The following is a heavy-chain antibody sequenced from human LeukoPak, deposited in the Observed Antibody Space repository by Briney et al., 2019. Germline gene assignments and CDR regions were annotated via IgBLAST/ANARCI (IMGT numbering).Heavy chain of an antibody. Sequence: GGSLRLSCAASGFTFGNYAMNWVRQAPGKGLEWVSVISSSGDSTYYADSVKGRFTISRDNSKNTLYLQMNSLRAEDTAVYYCVKDRTGTYTLDYWGQGTLVTVSS. CDR2: ISSSGDST. V-gene: IGHV3-23*01. J-gene: IGHJ4*02. CDR3: VKDRTGTYTLDY. D-gene: IGHD3-10*01. CDR1: GFTFGNYA.